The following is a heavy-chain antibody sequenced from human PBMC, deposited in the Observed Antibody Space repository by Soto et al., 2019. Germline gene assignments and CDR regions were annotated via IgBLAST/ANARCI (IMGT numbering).Heavy chain of an antibody. Sequence: GSLRISCADSALISSSHYMRWVCQPPGRGLEWVSAIYSGGSTYYTDSVEGRFTISRDVSKNILYLQMNSLRADDTAVYYCARDRGDCSSVSCYGSFYYGMDVWGQGTTVTVSS. J-gene: IGHJ6*02. V-gene: IGHV3-53*01. CDR1: ALISSSHY. CDR2: IYSGGST. CDR3: ARDRGDCSSVSCYGSFYYGMDV. D-gene: IGHD2-2*01.